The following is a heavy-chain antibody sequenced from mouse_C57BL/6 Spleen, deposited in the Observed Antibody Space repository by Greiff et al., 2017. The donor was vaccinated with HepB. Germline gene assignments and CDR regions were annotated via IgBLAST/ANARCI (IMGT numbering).Heavy chain of an antibody. CDR2: IHPNSGST. D-gene: IGHD2-2*01. J-gene: IGHJ4*01. V-gene: IGHV1-64*01. Sequence: QVQLQQPGAELVKPGASVKLSCKASGYTFTSYWMHWVKQRPGQGLEWIGMIHPNSGSTNYNEKFKSKATLTVDKSSSTAYMQLSSLTSEDSAVYYCARPGLRRDYYAMDYWGQGTPSTVSS. CDR1: GYTFTSYW. CDR3: ARPGLRRDYYAMDY.